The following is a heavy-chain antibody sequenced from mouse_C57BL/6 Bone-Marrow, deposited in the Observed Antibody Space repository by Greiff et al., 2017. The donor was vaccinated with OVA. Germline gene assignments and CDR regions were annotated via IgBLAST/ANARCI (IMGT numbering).Heavy chain of an antibody. CDR3: ARSSTTVVATRYFDV. CDR1: GYTFTSYW. CDR2: IDPSDSYT. V-gene: IGHV1-69*01. J-gene: IGHJ1*03. D-gene: IGHD1-1*01. Sequence: VQLQQPGAELVMPGASVKLSCKASGYTFTSYWMHWVKQRPGQGLEWIGEIDPSDSYTNYNQKFKGKSTLTVDKSSSTAYMQLSSLTSEDSAVYYCARSSTTVVATRYFDVWGTGTTVTVSS.